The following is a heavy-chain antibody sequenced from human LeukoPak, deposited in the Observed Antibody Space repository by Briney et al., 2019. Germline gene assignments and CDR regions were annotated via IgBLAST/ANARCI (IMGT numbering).Heavy chain of an antibody. V-gene: IGHV1-69*05. CDR3: ARGSGAYCGGDCYSGYFDY. D-gene: IGHD2-21*02. CDR1: EGTFSSYA. Sequence: ASVKVSCKASEGTFSSYAISWVRQAPGQGLEWMGRIIPIFGTANYAQKFQGRVTITTDESTSTAYMELSSLRSEDTAVYYCARGSGAYCGGDCYSGYFDYWGQGTLVTLSS. CDR2: IIPIFGTA. J-gene: IGHJ4*02.